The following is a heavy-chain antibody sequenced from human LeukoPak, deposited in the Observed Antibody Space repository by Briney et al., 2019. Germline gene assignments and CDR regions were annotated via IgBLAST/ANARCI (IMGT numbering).Heavy chain of an antibody. V-gene: IGHV1-69*01. J-gene: IGHJ4*02. CDR3: ARDGDYGYSSGWLGYD. D-gene: IGHD6-19*01. CDR2: IIPIFGTA. CDR1: GGTFSSYA. Sequence: SVKVSCKASGGTFSSYAISWVRQAPGQGLEWMGGIIPIFGTANYAQKFQGRVTITADESTSTAYMKLSSLRSEDTAVYYCARDGDYGYSSGWLGYDWGQGTLVTVSS.